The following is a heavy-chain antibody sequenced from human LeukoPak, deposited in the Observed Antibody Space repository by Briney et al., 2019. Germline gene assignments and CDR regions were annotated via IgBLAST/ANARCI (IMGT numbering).Heavy chain of an antibody. J-gene: IGHJ5*02. Sequence: GGSLRLSCAASGFTFSSYSMNWVRQAPGKGLEWVSSISSSSSYIYYADSVKGRFTISRDKAKNSLYLQMNSLRDEDTAVYYCARAMVRGIIPWGQGSLVTVSS. CDR3: ARAMVRGIIP. D-gene: IGHD3-10*01. CDR1: GFTFSSYS. V-gene: IGHV3-21*01. CDR2: ISSSSSYI.